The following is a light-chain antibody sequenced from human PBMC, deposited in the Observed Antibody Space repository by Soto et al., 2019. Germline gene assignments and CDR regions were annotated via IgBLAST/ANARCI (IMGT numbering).Light chain of an antibody. CDR1: RNLLHSNGYYY. Sequence: EIVLTQSPLSLPVTPGEPASISCRSSRNLLHSNGYYYLDWYLQKPGQSLQLLIYLGSNRASGVTDRFNGSGSVTDFTLTISRVEAEDVGVYFCAQGLATPFTFCGGTKVEIK. V-gene: IGKV2-28*01. CDR2: LGS. J-gene: IGKJ4*01. CDR3: AQGLATPFT.